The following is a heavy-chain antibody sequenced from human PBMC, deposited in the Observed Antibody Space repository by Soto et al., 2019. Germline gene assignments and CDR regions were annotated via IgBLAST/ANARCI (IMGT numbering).Heavy chain of an antibody. D-gene: IGHD3-9*01. J-gene: IGHJ6*02. CDR2: IYSGGST. V-gene: IGHV3-53*02. CDR1: GFSVSYNS. Sequence: EVQLVETGGGLIQPGGSLRLSCEVTGFSVSYNSMTWVRQAPGEGLEWVSVIYSGGSTYYADSVKSRFTISRDASKKMVYLQMNSLRPEDTAVYYCARDAVYSDILTGSPRGHGMDVWGQGTTVTVSS. CDR3: ARDAVYSDILTGSPRGHGMDV.